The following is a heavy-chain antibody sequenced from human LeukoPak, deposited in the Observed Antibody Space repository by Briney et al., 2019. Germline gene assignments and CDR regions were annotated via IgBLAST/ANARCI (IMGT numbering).Heavy chain of an antibody. CDR1: GYTFIGYY. V-gene: IGHV1-2*06. D-gene: IGHD2-8*01. J-gene: IGHJ5*02. Sequence: ASVKVSCKASGYTFIGYYMHWVRQAPGQGLEWMERINPNSGGTNYAQKFQGRVTMTRDTSISTAYMELSRLRSDDTAVYYCARCIQDIVLMVYGKGHNWFDPWGQGTLVTVSS. CDR3: ARCIQDIVLMVYGKGHNWFDP. CDR2: INPNSGGT.